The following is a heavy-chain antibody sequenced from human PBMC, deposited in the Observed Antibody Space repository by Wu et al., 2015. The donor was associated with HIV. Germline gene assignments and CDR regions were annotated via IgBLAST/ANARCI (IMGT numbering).Heavy chain of an antibody. D-gene: IGHD4-17*01. V-gene: IGHV1-18*01. Sequence: QLVQSGAEVKKPGSSVKVSCKASGGTFSTYVIAWVRQAPGQGLEWMGWISAYNGNTNYAQKLQGRVTMTTDTSTSTAYMELRSLRSDDTAVYYCARERTTVTTFGYYYYGMDVWGQGTTVTVSS. CDR3: ARERTTVTTFGYYYYGMDV. CDR2: ISAYNGNT. CDR1: GGTFSTYV. J-gene: IGHJ6*02.